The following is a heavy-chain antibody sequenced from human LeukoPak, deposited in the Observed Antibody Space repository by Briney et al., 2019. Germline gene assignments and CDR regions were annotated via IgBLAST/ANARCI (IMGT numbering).Heavy chain of an antibody. Sequence: SETLSLTCTVSGGSISSYYWSWIRQPAGKGLEWIGRIYTSGCTNYNPSLKSRVTMSVDTSKNQFSLKLSSVTAADTAVYYCARETYYYGSGSYPLSLWGQGTLVTVSS. CDR3: ARETYYYGSGSYPLSL. D-gene: IGHD3-10*01. CDR1: GGSISSYY. V-gene: IGHV4-4*07. CDR2: IYTSGCT. J-gene: IGHJ4*02.